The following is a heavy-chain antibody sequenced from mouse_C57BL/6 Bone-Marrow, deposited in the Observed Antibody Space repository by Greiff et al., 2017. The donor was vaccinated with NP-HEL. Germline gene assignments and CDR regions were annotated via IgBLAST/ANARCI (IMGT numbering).Heavy chain of an antibody. D-gene: IGHD1-1*01. V-gene: IGHV5-17*01. J-gene: IGHJ4*01. CDR1: GFTFSDYG. Sequence: EVKLVESGGGLVKPGGSLKLSCAASGFTFSDYGMHWVRQAPEKGLEWVAYISRGSSTIYYADTVKGRFTFSRDNAKNTLFLQMTSLRAEDTAMYYCARITTVGDYWGQGTSVTVSS. CDR3: ARITTVGDY. CDR2: ISRGSSTI.